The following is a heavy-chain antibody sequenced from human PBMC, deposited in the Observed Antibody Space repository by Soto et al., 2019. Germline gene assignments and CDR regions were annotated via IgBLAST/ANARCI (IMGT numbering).Heavy chain of an antibody. CDR3: AREMAGAGYLDY. Sequence: EVQLVESGGGLVQPGGSLRLSCAASGFTFSTYSMNWVRQAPGKGLEWVSYISSSGTTIYYADSVKGRFTISRDNAKNSLYLQMNSLRQEDTAVYYCAREMAGAGYLDYWGQGTLVTVSS. J-gene: IGHJ4*02. D-gene: IGHD6-19*01. V-gene: IGHV3-48*02. CDR2: ISSSGTTI. CDR1: GFTFSTYS.